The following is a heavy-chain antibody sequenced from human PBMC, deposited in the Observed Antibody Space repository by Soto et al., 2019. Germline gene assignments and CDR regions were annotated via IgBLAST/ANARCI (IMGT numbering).Heavy chain of an antibody. CDR3: ATPSGY. Sequence: ASVKGSCTASGYTFTSHYMHWVRQAPGQGLEWMGLINPRAGSTSYAQNFQGRVTMTRDTSTSTVFMDLSSLRSEDTAIYYCATPSGYWGQGTLVTVSS. CDR1: GYTFTSHY. CDR2: INPRAGST. D-gene: IGHD3-10*01. J-gene: IGHJ4*02. V-gene: IGHV1-46*01.